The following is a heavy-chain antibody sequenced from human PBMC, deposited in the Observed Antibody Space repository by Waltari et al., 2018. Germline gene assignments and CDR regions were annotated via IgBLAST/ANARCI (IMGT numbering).Heavy chain of an antibody. CDR2: INHSGST. V-gene: IGHV4-34*01. J-gene: IGHJ6*03. Sequence: QVQLQQWGAGLLKPAETLSLTCAVYGGSVSGYYWSWIRTPPGKGLEWIGEINHSGSTNYNPSLKSRVTISVDTSKNQFSLKLSSVTAADTAVYYCARGKLGPDRPGGARYSNYAYYYYYMDVWGKGTTVTISS. CDR1: GGSVSGYY. D-gene: IGHD4-4*01. CDR3: ARGKLGPDRPGGARYSNYAYYYYYMDV.